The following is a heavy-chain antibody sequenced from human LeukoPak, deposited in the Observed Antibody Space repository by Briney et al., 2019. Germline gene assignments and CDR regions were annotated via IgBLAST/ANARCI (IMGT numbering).Heavy chain of an antibody. CDR1: GFTFSRHA. CDR2: ISASGGNT. D-gene: IGHD5-24*01. V-gene: IGHV3-23*01. J-gene: IGHJ6*03. Sequence: GGSLRLSCVGSGFTFSRHAMSWVRQAPGKGLEWVSSISASGGNTYYADSVKGRFTISRDNSKNTLFLQMNSLRAEDTALYYCAKDVRDGYNYGYYYHYMDVWGKGTTVTV. CDR3: AKDVRDGYNYGYYYHYMDV.